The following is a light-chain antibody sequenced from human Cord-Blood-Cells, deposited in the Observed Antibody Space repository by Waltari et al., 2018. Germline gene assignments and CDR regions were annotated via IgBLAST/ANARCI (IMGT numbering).Light chain of an antibody. J-gene: IGLJ3*02. CDR2: KDS. CDR3: LSADSSGTWV. V-gene: IGLV3-16*01. Sequence: SYELTQPPSVSVSLGQMARITCSGEALPKKYAYWYQQKPGQFPVLVIYKDSGRPSGIPERFSGSSSGKIVTLTISGVQAEDEADYYCLSADSSGTWVFGGGTKLTVL. CDR1: ALPKKY.